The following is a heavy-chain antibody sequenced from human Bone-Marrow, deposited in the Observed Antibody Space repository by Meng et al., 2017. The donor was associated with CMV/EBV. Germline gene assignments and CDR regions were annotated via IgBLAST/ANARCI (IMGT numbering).Heavy chain of an antibody. CDR3: TISDTAMVRGNYYYYYGMDV. Sequence: GESLKISCASSGFTFSDSAMHWVRRASGEGLEGVGRIRSKANSYATAYAPSVKGRFTISRDDSKNTAYLQMNSLKTEDTAVYYCTISDTAMVRGNYYYYYGMDVWGQGTTVTVSS. D-gene: IGHD5-18*01. V-gene: IGHV3-73*01. CDR2: IRSKANSYAT. CDR1: GFTFSDSA. J-gene: IGHJ6*02.